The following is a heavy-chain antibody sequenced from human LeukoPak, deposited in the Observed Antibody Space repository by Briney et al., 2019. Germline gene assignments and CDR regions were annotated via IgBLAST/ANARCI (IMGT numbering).Heavy chain of an antibody. D-gene: IGHD6-13*01. J-gene: IGHJ6*03. CDR2: IRYDGSNK. Sequence: GGSLRLSCAASGFTLSSYDMHWVRQAPGKGLEWVTLIRYDGSNKYYADSVKGRFTISRGNSKNTLYLQMNSLRAEDTAVYYCAKENWQQLETNYYYMDVWGKGTTVTVSS. CDR3: AKENWQQLETNYYYMDV. V-gene: IGHV3-30*02. CDR1: GFTLSSYD.